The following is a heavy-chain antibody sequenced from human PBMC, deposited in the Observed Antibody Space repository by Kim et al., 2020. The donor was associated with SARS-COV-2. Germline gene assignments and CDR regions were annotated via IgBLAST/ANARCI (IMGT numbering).Heavy chain of an antibody. CDR3: ARDQNYYDSSGLTYIIDY. J-gene: IGHJ4*02. V-gene: IGHV3-33*01. D-gene: IGHD3-22*01. CDR1: GFTFSSYG. CDR2: IWYDGSNK. Sequence: GGSLRLSCAASGFTFSSYGMHWVRQAPGKGLEWVAVIWYDGSNKYYADSVKGRFTISRDNSKNTLYLQMNSLRAEDTAVYYCARDQNYYDSSGLTYIIDYWGQGTLVTVSS.